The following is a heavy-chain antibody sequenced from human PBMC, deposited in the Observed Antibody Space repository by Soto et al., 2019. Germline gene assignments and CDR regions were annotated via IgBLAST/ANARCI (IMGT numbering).Heavy chain of an antibody. CDR3: ASALGALYGMDV. J-gene: IGHJ6*02. CDR1: GFTFSSYA. V-gene: IGHV3-30-3*01. CDR2: ISYDGSNK. Sequence: GGSLRLSCAASGFTFSSYAMHWVRQAPGKGLEWVAVISYDGSNKYYADSVKGRFTISRDNSKNTLYLQMNSLRAEDTAVYYCASALGALYGMDVWGQGTTVTVSS.